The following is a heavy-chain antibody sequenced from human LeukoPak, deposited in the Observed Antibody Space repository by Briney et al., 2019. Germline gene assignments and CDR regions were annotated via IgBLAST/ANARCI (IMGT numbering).Heavy chain of an antibody. CDR3: ASRGTMAGYSLDY. Sequence: GGSLRLSCAASGFTFSSYSMNWVRQAPGKGLEWVSSISSSSSYIYYADSVKGRFTISRDNAKNSLYLQMNSLRAEDTAVYYCASRGTMAGYSLDYWGQGTLDTVSS. V-gene: IGHV3-21*04. D-gene: IGHD3-9*01. J-gene: IGHJ4*02. CDR2: ISSSSSYI. CDR1: GFTFSSYS.